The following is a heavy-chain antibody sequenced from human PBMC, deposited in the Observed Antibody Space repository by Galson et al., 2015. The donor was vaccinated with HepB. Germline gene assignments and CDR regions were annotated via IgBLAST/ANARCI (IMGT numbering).Heavy chain of an antibody. CDR2: IIPIFGTA. J-gene: IGHJ4*02. CDR1: GGTFSSYA. CDR3: ARHTAPLGGTGTTGHFDY. D-gene: IGHD1-7*01. V-gene: IGHV1-69*13. Sequence: SVKVSCKASGGTFSSYAISWVRQAPGQGLEWMGGIIPIFGTANYAQKFQGRVTITADESTSTAYMELSSLRSEDTAVHYCARHTAPLGGTGTTGHFDYWGQGTLVTVSS.